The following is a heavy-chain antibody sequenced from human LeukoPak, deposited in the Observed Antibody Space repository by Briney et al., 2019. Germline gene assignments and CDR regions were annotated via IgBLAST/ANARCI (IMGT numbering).Heavy chain of an antibody. CDR2: ISHDGSNK. CDR1: GFPFSSYG. J-gene: IGHJ4*02. CDR3: AKDGLSGSAQRYFFDY. D-gene: IGHD3-22*01. V-gene: IGHV3-30*18. Sequence: GGSLRLSCAASGFPFSSYGMHWVRQAPGKGLEWVAIISHDGSNKYYADSVKGRFTISRDNSKNSLYLQMNSPRAEDTAVYYCAKDGLSGSAQRYFFDYWGQGSLVIVSS.